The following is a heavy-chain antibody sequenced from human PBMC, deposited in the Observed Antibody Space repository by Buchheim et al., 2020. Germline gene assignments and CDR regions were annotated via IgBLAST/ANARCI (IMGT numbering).Heavy chain of an antibody. CDR1: GGSISSSSYY. CDR2: IYYSGST. Sequence: QLQLQESGPGLVKPSETLSLTCTVSGGSISSSSYYWGWIRQPPGKGLEWIGSIYYSGSTYYNPSLKSRVTISVDPSKNQFSLKLSSVTAADTAVYYCARQAGTYYYGSGSYYNGYYYYYGMDVWGQGTT. V-gene: IGHV4-39*01. D-gene: IGHD3-10*01. J-gene: IGHJ6*02. CDR3: ARQAGTYYYGSGSYYNGYYYYYGMDV.